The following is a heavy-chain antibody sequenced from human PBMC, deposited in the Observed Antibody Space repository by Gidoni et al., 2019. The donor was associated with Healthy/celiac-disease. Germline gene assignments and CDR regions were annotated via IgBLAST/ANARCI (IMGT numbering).Heavy chain of an antibody. J-gene: IGHJ6*02. CDR1: GFTFSSYE. CDR2: IGTAGDT. CDR3: ARGTGSGSYIYGMDV. D-gene: IGHD3-10*01. Sequence: EVQLVESGGGLVQPGGSLRLSCAASGFTFSSYEMHWVRQATGKGLEWVSAIGTAGDTYYPGSVKGRFTISRENAKNSLYLQMNSLRAGDTAVYYCARGTGSGSYIYGMDVWGQGTTVTVSS. V-gene: IGHV3-13*04.